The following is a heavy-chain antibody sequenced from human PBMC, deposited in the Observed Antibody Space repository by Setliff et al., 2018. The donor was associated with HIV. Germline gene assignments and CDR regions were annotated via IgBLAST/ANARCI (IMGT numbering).Heavy chain of an antibody. Sequence: ASVKVSCKSSGYTFSNFGVSWVRQAPGQGPEWLGRINPKSGGTRYAQKFQGRVSMTRDTAISTAYMERSRLRSDDSAVYYCARLPFITIFGVLNGDDGFDIWGQGTMVTVSS. CDR2: INPKSGGT. D-gene: IGHD3-3*01. CDR3: ARLPFITIFGVLNGDDGFDI. V-gene: IGHV1-2*06. J-gene: IGHJ3*02. CDR1: GYTFSNFG.